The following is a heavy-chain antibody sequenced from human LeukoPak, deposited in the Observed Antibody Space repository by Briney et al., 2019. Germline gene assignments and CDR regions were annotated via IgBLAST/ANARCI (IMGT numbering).Heavy chain of an antibody. V-gene: IGHV4-59*08. Sequence: PSETLSLTCTVSGGSISSYYWSWIRQPPGKGLEWIGYIYYSGSTNYNPSLKSRVTVSVDTSKNQFSLKLSSVTAADTAVYYCASQGGYCGGDCFNYWGQGTLVTVSS. CDR2: IYYSGST. CDR1: GGSISSYY. D-gene: IGHD2-21*01. J-gene: IGHJ4*02. CDR3: ASQGGYCGGDCFNY.